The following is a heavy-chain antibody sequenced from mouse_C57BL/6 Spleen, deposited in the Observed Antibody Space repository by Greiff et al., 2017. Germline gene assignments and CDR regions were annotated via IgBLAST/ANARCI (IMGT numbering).Heavy chain of an antibody. CDR3: AISSNYPGGAMDY. CDR2: IHPSDSDT. Sequence: VQLQQPGAELVKPGASVKVSCKASGYTFTSYWMHWVKQRPGQGLEWIGKIHPSDSDTNYTQKFKGKATLTVDKSSSTAYMQLSSLTSEDSAVYYCAISSNYPGGAMDYWGQGTSVTVSS. CDR1: GYTFTSYW. V-gene: IGHV1-74*01. J-gene: IGHJ4*01. D-gene: IGHD2-5*01.